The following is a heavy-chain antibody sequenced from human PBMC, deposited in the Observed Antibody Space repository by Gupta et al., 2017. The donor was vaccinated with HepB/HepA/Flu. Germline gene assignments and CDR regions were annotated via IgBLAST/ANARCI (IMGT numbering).Heavy chain of an antibody. V-gene: IGHV4-39*01. Sequence: QLQLQESGPGLVKPSETLSLTCTVSGGSISSSSSYWGWIRQPPGKGLEWIGSIYYSGSTYYNPTLKSRVTISVDTSKNQFSLKLSSVTAADTAVYYCARRLGDFWSGYYEYYFDYWGQGTLVTVSS. CDR2: IYYSGST. J-gene: IGHJ4*02. CDR3: ARRLGDFWSGYYEYYFDY. CDR1: GGSISSSSSY. D-gene: IGHD3-3*01.